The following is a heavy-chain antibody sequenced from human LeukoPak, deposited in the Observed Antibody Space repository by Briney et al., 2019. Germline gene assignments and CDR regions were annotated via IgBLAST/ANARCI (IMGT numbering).Heavy chain of an antibody. CDR3: ARDRGRDGYIFDY. CDR2: INPNSGGT. V-gene: IGHV1-2*02. J-gene: IGHJ4*02. D-gene: IGHD5-24*01. Sequence: ASVKVSCKASGYTFTGYYMHWVRQAPGQGLEWMGWINPNSGGTNYAQKFQGRVTVTRDTSISTAYMELSRLRSDDTAVYYCARDRGRDGYIFDYWGQGTLVTVSS. CDR1: GYTFTGYY.